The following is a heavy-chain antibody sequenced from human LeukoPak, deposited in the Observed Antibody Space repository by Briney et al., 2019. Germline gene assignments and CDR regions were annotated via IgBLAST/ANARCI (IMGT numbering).Heavy chain of an antibody. Sequence: SVKVSCKASGGTFSSYAISWVRQAPGQGLEWMGGIIPIFGTANYAQKFRGRVTITADESTSTAYMELSSLRSEDTAVYYCARDRGYCSSTSCFSFDYWGQGTLVTVSS. V-gene: IGHV1-69*13. CDR2: IIPIFGTA. J-gene: IGHJ4*02. CDR1: GGTFSSYA. CDR3: ARDRGYCSSTSCFSFDY. D-gene: IGHD2-2*01.